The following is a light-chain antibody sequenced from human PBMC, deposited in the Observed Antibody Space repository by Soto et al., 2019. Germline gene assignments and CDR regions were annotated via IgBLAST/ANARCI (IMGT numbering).Light chain of an antibody. Sequence: DIQMTQSPSSLSASVGDRVTITCRAGQSITTNLNWYQQKPGKAPKLLIYAASSLQSGVPSRFSGSGSGTDFTLTISSLQPEDFATYYCQQSYSTPPTFGQGTKVEIK. CDR3: QQSYSTPPT. J-gene: IGKJ1*01. V-gene: IGKV1-39*01. CDR1: QSITTN. CDR2: AAS.